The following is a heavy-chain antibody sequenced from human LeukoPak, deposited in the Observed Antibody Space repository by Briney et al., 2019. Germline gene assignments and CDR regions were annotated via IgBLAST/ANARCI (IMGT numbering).Heavy chain of an antibody. CDR2: IYYSGST. CDR3: AREWREFDP. Sequence: SETLSLTCTVSGGSISSYYWSWIRQPPGKGLEWIGYIYYSGSTNYNPSLKSRVTISVDTSKNQFSPKLSSATAADTAVYYCAREWREFDPWGQGTLVTVSS. V-gene: IGHV4-59*01. D-gene: IGHD5-12*01. J-gene: IGHJ5*02. CDR1: GGSISSYY.